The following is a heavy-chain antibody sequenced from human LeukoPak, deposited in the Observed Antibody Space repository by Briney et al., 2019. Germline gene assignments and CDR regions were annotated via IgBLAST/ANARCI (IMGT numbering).Heavy chain of an antibody. V-gene: IGHV1-69*13. CDR1: GGTFSSYA. CDR2: IIPIFGTA. CDR3: ARAQPTGTTTGGYYGMDV. D-gene: IGHD1-1*01. J-gene: IGHJ6*02. Sequence: GASVKVSCKASGGTFSSYAISWVRQAPGQGLEWMGGIIPIFGTANYAQKFQGRVTITADESTSTAYMELSSLRSEDTAVYYCARAQPTGTTTGGYYGMDVWGQGTTVTVSS.